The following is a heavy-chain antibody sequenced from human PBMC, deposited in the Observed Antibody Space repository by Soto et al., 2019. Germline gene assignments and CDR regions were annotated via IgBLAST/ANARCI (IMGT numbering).Heavy chain of an antibody. D-gene: IGHD6-19*01. J-gene: IGHJ5*02. Sequence: SGTLALTCPVSGGSISTYYWNWIRQPAGKRLEWLGRIYTSGYTKYNPSLKSRVTMSLDTSKRQFSLKLSSVTAADTAVYYCARETVAGTDNWFDPWGQGILVTVS. CDR1: GGSISTYY. V-gene: IGHV4-4*07. CDR2: IYTSGYT. CDR3: ARETVAGTDNWFDP.